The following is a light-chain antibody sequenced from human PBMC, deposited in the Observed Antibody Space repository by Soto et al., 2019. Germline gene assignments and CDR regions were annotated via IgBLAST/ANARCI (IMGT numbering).Light chain of an antibody. CDR2: GAS. V-gene: IGKV3-15*01. Sequence: EIVMTQSPANLSVSPGERATLSCRASQRLSSNLAWYQQKPGQAPRLIIYGASNRATGIPARFSCSWSGTEFTLTISSLQSEDFAVYYCQQYHTWPPLTFGGGTKVEIK. CDR1: QRLSSN. CDR3: QQYHTWPPLT. J-gene: IGKJ4*01.